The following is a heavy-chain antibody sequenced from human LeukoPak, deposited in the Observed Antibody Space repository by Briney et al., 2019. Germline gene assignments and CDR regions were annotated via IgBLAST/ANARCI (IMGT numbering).Heavy chain of an antibody. CDR3: ASPFGEAFYYYYYGMDV. D-gene: IGHD3-10*01. V-gene: IGHV1-69*13. Sequence: SVKVSCKASGGTFSSYAISWVRQAPGQGLEWMGGIIPIFGTANYAQKFQGRVTITADESTSTAYVELSSLRSEDTAVYYCASPFGEAFYYYYYGMDVWGQGTTVTVSS. CDR1: GGTFSSYA. J-gene: IGHJ6*02. CDR2: IIPIFGTA.